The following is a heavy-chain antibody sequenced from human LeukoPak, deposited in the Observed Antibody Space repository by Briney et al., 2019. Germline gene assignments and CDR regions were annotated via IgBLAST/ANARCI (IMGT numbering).Heavy chain of an antibody. CDR2: IYYTGST. V-gene: IGHV4-38-2*02. CDR3: ARQGSISAFDI. CDR1: GYSISSGYY. Sequence: SEALSLTCTVSGYSISSGYYWGWIRQPPGKGLEWIGCIYYTGSTYYNPSLKSRVTISVDTSKNQFSLKLSSVTAADTAVYFCARQGSISAFDIWGRGTLVTVSS. J-gene: IGHJ4*02. D-gene: IGHD2-21*01.